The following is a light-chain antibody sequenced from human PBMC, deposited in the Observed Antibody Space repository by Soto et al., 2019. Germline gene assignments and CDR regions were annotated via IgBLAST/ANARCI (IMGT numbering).Light chain of an antibody. Sequence: QSVLTQPASVSGSPGQSITISCTGTRSDVGSYNYVSWYQQHPGKAPKLMIYEVSNRPSGVSNRFSGSKSGNTASLTISGLQAEDEADYYCSSFSGSSTLYVFGTGTKLTVL. CDR3: SSFSGSSTLYV. CDR2: EVS. CDR1: RSDVGSYNY. J-gene: IGLJ1*01. V-gene: IGLV2-14*01.